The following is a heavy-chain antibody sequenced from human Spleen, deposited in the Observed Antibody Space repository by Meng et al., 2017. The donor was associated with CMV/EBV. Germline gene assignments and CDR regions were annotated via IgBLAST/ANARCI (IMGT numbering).Heavy chain of an antibody. J-gene: IGHJ4*02. CDR2: INGGGSTI. CDR1: GFTFSNYE. Sequence: LSLTCAASGFTFSNYEMNWVRQAPGKGLEWVSYINGGGSTIYYADSVKGRFTISRDNAKNSLYLQMNSLRAEDTAVYYCARDEGAVDYWGQGTLVTVSS. V-gene: IGHV3-48*03. CDR3: ARDEGAVDY. D-gene: IGHD1-26*01.